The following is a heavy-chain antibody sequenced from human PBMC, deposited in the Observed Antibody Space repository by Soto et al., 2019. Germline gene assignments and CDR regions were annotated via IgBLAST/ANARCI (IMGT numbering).Heavy chain of an antibody. D-gene: IGHD3-22*01. CDR1: GTSVSSNIPA. V-gene: IGHV6-1*01. CDR2: AYYRSKWYN. J-gene: IGHJ3*02. CDR3: ARDPYYYDSSGLTGRFDI. Sequence: SQTLSVTCATSGTSVSSNIPAWNCIRQSPWRGLEWLGRAYYRSKWYNDYAVSVKSRITINPDTSKNQFSLQLNSVTPEDTAVYYCARDPYYYDSSGLTGRFDIWGQGTLVTVSS.